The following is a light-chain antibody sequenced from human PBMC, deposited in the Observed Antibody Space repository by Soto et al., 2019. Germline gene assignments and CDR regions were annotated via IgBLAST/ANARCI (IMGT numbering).Light chain of an antibody. V-gene: IGLV1-40*01. CDR1: SSNTGAGYD. J-gene: IGLJ2*01. CDR3: QSYDSSLSGYVV. Sequence: QSVLTQPPSVSGAPGQRVTISCTGSSSNTGAGYDVHWYQQLPGTAPKLLIYGNTNRPSGVPDRFSGSKSGTSASLAITGVQAEDEADYYCQSYDSSLSGYVVFGGGTQLTVL. CDR2: GNT.